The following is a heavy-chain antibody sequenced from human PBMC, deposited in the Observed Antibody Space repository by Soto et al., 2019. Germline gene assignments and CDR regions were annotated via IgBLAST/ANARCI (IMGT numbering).Heavy chain of an antibody. Sequence: QVQLVQSGAEVKKPGSSVKVSCKASGGTFSSYAISWVRQAPGQGLEWMGGIIPIFGTANYAQKFQGRVTITADESTSTAYMELSSPRSEDKSVYYCAREFYDFWIGYYSVYYYYYGMDVWGKGTTVTVSS. CDR2: IIPIFGTA. CDR1: GGTFSSYA. V-gene: IGHV1-69*01. J-gene: IGHJ6*04. D-gene: IGHD3-3*01. CDR3: AREFYDFWIGYYSVYYYYYGMDV.